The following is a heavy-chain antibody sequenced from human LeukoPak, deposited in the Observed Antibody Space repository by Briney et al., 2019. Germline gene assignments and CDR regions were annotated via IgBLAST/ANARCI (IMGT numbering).Heavy chain of an antibody. CDR1: GGSISSSSYY. Sequence: SETLSLTCTVSGGSISSSSYYWGWIRQPPGKGLEWIGSIYYSGSTYYNPSLKSRVTISVDTSKNQFSLKLSSVTAADTAVYYCARLPGGSYVDYWGQGTLVTVSS. J-gene: IGHJ4*02. CDR2: IYYSGST. CDR3: ARLPGGSYVDY. V-gene: IGHV4-39*01. D-gene: IGHD1-26*01.